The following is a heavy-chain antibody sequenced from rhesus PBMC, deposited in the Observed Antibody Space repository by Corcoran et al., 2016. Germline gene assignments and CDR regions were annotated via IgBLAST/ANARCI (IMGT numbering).Heavy chain of an antibody. Sequence: EVQLVESGGGLVQPGGSLRLSCAASGFTFSDDGMSWVRQAPGKGLEWVAVISSDGSQKSNADSVRDRFTISKDNSKNMLYLQMNNLRLEDTAVYFCTTFSYWGQGVQVTVSS. J-gene: IGHJ4*01. CDR1: GFTFSDDG. CDR2: ISSDGSQK. CDR3: TTFSY. V-gene: IGHV3-54*02.